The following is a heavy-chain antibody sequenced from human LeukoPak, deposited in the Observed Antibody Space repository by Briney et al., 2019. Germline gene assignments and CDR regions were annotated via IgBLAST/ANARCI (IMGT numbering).Heavy chain of an antibody. Sequence: GGSLRLSCAASGFTFSSYSMNWVRQAPGKGLEWVSSISSSSSYIYYADSVKGRFTISRDNAKNTLYLQMNSLRAEDTAVYYCARGAWTAYYFDYWGQGTLVTVSS. CDR1: GFTFSSYS. CDR3: ARGAWTAYYFDY. CDR2: ISSSSSYI. D-gene: IGHD3/OR15-3a*01. J-gene: IGHJ4*02. V-gene: IGHV3-21*01.